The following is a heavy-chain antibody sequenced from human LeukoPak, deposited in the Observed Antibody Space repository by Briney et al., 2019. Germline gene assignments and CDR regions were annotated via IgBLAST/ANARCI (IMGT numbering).Heavy chain of an antibody. J-gene: IGHJ4*02. CDR1: GFTFNSYA. D-gene: IGHD3-3*01. Sequence: RPGGSLRLSCAAPGFTFNSYAMSWVRQAPGKGLEWVSAISGSGGITYYADSVKGRFTISRDNSKNTVYLQMNSMRAEDTAVYYCAKDTRSGYYDSHFDYWGQGTLVTVSS. CDR3: AKDTRSGYYDSHFDY. V-gene: IGHV3-23*01. CDR2: ISGSGGIT.